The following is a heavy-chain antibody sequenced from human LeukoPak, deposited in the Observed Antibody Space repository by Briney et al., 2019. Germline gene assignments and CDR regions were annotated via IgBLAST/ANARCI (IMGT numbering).Heavy chain of an antibody. CDR1: GFPFGTYG. D-gene: IGHD3-16*02. Sequence: PGGSLRLSCDASGFPFGTYGMHWVCQAPGKGLEWFAFIRSDGSDKYYADSVKRRFTISRDNSRNTLYLQSNSLRAEDTAVYYCAKDSRNMITFGGVIPDWGQGTLVTVSS. V-gene: IGHV3-30*02. CDR3: AKDSRNMITFGGVIPD. J-gene: IGHJ4*02. CDR2: IRSDGSDK.